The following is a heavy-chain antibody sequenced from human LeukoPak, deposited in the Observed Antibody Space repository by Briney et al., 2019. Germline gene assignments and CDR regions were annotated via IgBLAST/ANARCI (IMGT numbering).Heavy chain of an antibody. CDR2: IYPGDSDT. D-gene: IGHD3-22*01. CDR3: ARNRLDSSGYKSDYYYMDV. Sequence: RGASLKISCEGSGYSFTSYWIGWVRQLPGKGLEWMGIIYPGDSDTRYSPSFQGQVTISADKSISTAYLQWSSLKASDTAMYYCARNRLDSSGYKSDYYYMDVWGKGTTVTVSS. CDR1: GYSFTSYW. V-gene: IGHV5-51*01. J-gene: IGHJ6*03.